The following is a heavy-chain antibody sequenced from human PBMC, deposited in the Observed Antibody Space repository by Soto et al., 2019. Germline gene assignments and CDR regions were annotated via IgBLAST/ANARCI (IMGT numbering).Heavy chain of an antibody. CDR3: ARVPLFGYGMDV. V-gene: IGHV3-53*01. CDR2: IYSDGNT. CDR1: GFSVSSNY. D-gene: IGHD3-16*01. J-gene: IGHJ6*02. Sequence: GGSLRLSCAASGFSVSSNYMTWVRQAPGKGLEWVSVIYSDGNTDYADFVKGRFIISSDSSKNTLHLQMNSLRAEDTAVYYCARVPLFGYGMDVWGQGTTVTVSS.